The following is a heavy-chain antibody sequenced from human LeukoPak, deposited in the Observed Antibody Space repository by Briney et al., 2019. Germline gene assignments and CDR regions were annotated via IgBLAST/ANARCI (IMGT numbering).Heavy chain of an antibody. J-gene: IGHJ4*02. CDR3: ARDHVVDGLVFDY. Sequence: GGSRRLSCAASGFTFSSHWMSWVRQAPGKGLEWVANINQYGSERNYVDSVKGRFTISRDNAKSSLYLQMNSLRAEDTAIYYCARDHVVDGLVFDYWGQGTLVTVSS. V-gene: IGHV3-7*01. D-gene: IGHD2-15*01. CDR2: INQYGSER. CDR1: GFTFSSHW.